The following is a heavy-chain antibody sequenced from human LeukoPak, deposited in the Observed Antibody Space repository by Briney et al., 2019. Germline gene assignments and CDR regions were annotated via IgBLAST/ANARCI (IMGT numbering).Heavy chain of an antibody. CDR2: IWYDGSNK. Sequence: GRSLRLSCAASGFTFSSYGMHWVRQAPGKGLEWVAVIWYDGSNKYYADSVKGRFTISRDNSKNTLYLQMNSLRAEDTAVYYCARDGYNSGDAFDIWGQGTMVTVSS. D-gene: IGHD5-24*01. CDR3: ARDGYNSGDAFDI. J-gene: IGHJ3*02. CDR1: GFTFSSYG. V-gene: IGHV3-33*01.